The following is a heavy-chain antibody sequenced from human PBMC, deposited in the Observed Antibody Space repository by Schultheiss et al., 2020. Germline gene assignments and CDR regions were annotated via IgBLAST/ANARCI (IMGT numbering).Heavy chain of an antibody. V-gene: IGHV3-30*18. CDR2: ITYDGSSI. CDR3: AKDGQYLHYSYGMDV. D-gene: IGHD2-2*01. CDR1: GFIFSSYG. Sequence: GGSLRLSCAASGFIFSSYGMHWVRQAPGKGLEWVAVITYDGSSIYYADSVKGRFTISRDNSKNTLYLQMNSLRAEDTAVYYCAKDGQYLHYSYGMDVWGQGTTVTVSS. J-gene: IGHJ6*02.